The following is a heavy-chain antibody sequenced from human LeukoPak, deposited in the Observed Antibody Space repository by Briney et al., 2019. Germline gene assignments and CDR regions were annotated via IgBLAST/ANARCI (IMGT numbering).Heavy chain of an antibody. D-gene: IGHD3-9*01. CDR2: IKEDGSEK. Sequence: GGSLRLSCAGSGFTFSTYWLSWVRQAPGKGLEWVANIKEDGSEKYYVDSVKGRFTISRDNAKNSLYLQMNSLKTEDTAVYYCTTVSRYYDILTGYSRYYFDYWGQGTLVTVSS. CDR1: GFTFSTYW. J-gene: IGHJ4*02. CDR3: TTVSRYYDILTGYSRYYFDY. V-gene: IGHV3-7*03.